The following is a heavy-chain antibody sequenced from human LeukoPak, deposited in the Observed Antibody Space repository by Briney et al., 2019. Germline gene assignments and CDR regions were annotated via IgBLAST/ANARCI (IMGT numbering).Heavy chain of an antibody. J-gene: IGHJ4*02. V-gene: IGHV3-49*04. CDR2: IKTKASGGTA. Sequence: GGSLRLSCTASGFTFGDHLMSWVRQAPGKGLEWVGFIKTKASGGTAEYAASVKGRFTISRDDSKNTAYLQMNSLKSEDTAFYYCTGGWFGESWGQGTLVTVSS. CDR1: GFTFGDHL. CDR3: TGGWFGES. D-gene: IGHD3-10*01.